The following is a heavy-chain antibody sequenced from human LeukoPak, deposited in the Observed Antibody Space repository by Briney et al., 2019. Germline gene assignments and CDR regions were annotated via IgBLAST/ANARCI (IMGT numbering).Heavy chain of an antibody. CDR3: ARGAGTSYFDY. CDR2: ISSSSTYI. CDR1: GFTFSSYS. Sequence: GGSLRLSCSASGFTFSSYSMNWARQVSGKGLEWVSYISSSSTYINYADSLKGRFTISRDNAKNSLYLQMNSLRAEDTAVYYCARGAGTSYFDYWGQGTLVTVSS. D-gene: IGHD1-1*01. J-gene: IGHJ4*02. V-gene: IGHV3-21*01.